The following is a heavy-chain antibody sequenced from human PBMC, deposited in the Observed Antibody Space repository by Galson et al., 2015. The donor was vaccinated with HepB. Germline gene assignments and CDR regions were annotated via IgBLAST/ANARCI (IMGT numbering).Heavy chain of an antibody. CDR2: IRRTGGNT. D-gene: IGHD4-11*01. J-gene: IGHJ5*02. V-gene: IGHV3-23*01. CDR3: AKGARGDYINAPPKWSDT. Sequence: SLRLSCAASGFTFSDYAMTWVRQAPGKGPEWVSSIRRTGGNTFNADSVQGRFTISRDTPKNTLHLQMNSLRVDDTAVYYCAKGARGDYINAPPKWSDTWGQGTLVTVSS. CDR1: GFTFSDYA.